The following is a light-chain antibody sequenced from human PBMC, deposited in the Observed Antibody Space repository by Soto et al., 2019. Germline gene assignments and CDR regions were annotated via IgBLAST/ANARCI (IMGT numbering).Light chain of an antibody. V-gene: IGKV3-20*01. CDR3: HQYGSTPT. CDR1: QSVSSNY. CDR2: GAS. Sequence: EIVLTQSPGTLSLSPGERATLSCRASQSVSSNYLAWYQQKPGQAPRLLIYGASSRATGIPDRFSGSGSGTDFTLTVSRLEPEDFAVYYCHQYGSTPTFGGGTKVDIK. J-gene: IGKJ4*01.